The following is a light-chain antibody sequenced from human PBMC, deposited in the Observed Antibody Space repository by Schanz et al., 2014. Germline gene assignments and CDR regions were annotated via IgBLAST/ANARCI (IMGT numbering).Light chain of an antibody. CDR1: QSVSSY. V-gene: IGKV3-20*01. CDR3: QQYGTSPALT. CDR2: DAS. Sequence: EIVLTQSPATLSLSPGERATLSCRASQSVSSYLAWYQQKPGQAPRLLIYDASNRATGIPARFSGSGSGTDFTLTISRLEPEDFAVYYCQQYGTSPALTFGGGTKVEI. J-gene: IGKJ4*01.